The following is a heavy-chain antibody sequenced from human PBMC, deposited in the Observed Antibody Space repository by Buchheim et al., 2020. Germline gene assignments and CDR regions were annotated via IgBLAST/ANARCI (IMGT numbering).Heavy chain of an antibody. Sequence: EVQLVESGGGLVQPGGSLRLSCAASGFTFSSYWMSWVRQAPGKGLEWVANIKQDGSEKYYVDSVKGRFTISRDNAKNSLYLQMNSLRAEDTAVYYCARVPRLHLGELSFGPWGRGLYYFDYWGQGTL. D-gene: IGHD3-16*02. CDR2: IKQDGSEK. CDR1: GFTFSSYW. J-gene: IGHJ4*02. V-gene: IGHV3-7*01. CDR3: ARVPRLHLGELSFGPWGRGLYYFDY.